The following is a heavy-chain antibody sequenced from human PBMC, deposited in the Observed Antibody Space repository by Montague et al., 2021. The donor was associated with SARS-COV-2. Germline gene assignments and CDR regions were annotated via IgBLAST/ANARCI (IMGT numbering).Heavy chain of an antibody. J-gene: IGHJ4*02. V-gene: IGHV4-4*07. CDR1: GDSFTYFY. CDR3: ARDVVAAPGTFDY. Sequence: SETLSLTCSVSGDSFTYFYWSWIRQSPGKGLEWIGRVSASGSTNYNPSLNSRVTMSVDTSKKQFSLRLSPVTAADTAVYYCARDVVAAPGTFDYWGQGTLVTVSS. CDR2: VSASGST. D-gene: IGHD6-13*01.